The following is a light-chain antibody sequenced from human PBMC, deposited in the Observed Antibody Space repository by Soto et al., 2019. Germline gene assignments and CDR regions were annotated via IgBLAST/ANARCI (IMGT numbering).Light chain of an antibody. J-gene: IGKJ1*01. CDR3: QKYDSSPRK. CDR2: DGS. Sequence: EIVLTQSPVTLSLSPGERATLSCSASQSVSSNFLAWYQQKPGQAPRLLIYDGSNRATGIPDRFSGSGSGTDFTLTISRLEPEDFAVYYCQKYDSSPRKFGQGTKVDIK. CDR1: QSVSSNF. V-gene: IGKV3-20*01.